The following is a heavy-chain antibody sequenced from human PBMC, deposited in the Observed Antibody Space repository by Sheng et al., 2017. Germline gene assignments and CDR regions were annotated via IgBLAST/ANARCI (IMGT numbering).Heavy chain of an antibody. CDR1: GFTFSSYA. CDR3: ARDSGTTGDYFDY. V-gene: IGHV3-30*04. D-gene: IGHD1-26*01. Sequence: QVQLVESGGGVVQPGRSLRLSCAASGFTFSSYAVHWVRQAPGKGLEWVALISYDGNNKYYADSVKGRFTISRDNSKNTLYLQMNSLRVEDTAVYYCARDSGTTGDYFDYWGQGTLVTVSS. J-gene: IGHJ4*02. CDR2: ISYDGNNK.